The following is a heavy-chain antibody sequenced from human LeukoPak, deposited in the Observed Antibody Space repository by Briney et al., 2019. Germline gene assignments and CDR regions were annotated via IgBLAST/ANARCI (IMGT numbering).Heavy chain of an antibody. D-gene: IGHD2-15*01. J-gene: IGHJ5*02. Sequence: SVKVSCKASGGTFSSYAISWVRQAPGQGLEWMGRIIPILGIANYAQKFQGRVTITADKSTSTAYMELSSLRSEDTAMYYCARKNYCSGGSCYSRGWFDPWGQGTLVTVSS. CDR3: ARKNYCSGGSCYSRGWFDP. CDR2: IIPILGIA. V-gene: IGHV1-69*04. CDR1: GGTFSSYA.